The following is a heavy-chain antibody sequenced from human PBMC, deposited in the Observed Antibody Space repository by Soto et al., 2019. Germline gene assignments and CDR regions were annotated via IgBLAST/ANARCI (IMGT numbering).Heavy chain of an antibody. J-gene: IGHJ3*02. D-gene: IGHD6-6*01. CDR1: GFTFSSYW. CDR2: IKQDGSEK. V-gene: IGHV3-7*03. CDR3: ARDVGSSPPFDAFDI. Sequence: GGSLRLSCAASGFTFSSYWMSWVRQAPGKGLEWVANIKQDGSEKYYVESVKGRFTISRDNAKNSLYLQMNSLRAEDTAVYYCARDVGSSPPFDAFDIWGQGTTVTVSS.